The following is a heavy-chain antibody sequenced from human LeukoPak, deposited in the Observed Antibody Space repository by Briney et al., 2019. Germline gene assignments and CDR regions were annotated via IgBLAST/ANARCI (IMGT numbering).Heavy chain of an antibody. V-gene: IGHV5-51*01. CDR1: GYSFTNYW. D-gene: IGHD5-18*01. CDR2: IYPGDSDT. CDR3: ARQQGYTAMVFDY. J-gene: IGHJ4*02. Sequence: GESLQISCKGSGYSFTNYWIAWVRQMPGKGLEGMGIIYPGDSDTRYSPSFQGQVTISADKSISTAYLQWSSLKASDTAMYYCARQQGYTAMVFDYWGQGTLVTVSS.